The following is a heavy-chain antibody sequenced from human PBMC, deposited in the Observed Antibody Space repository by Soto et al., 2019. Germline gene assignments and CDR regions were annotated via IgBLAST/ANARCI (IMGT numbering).Heavy chain of an antibody. Sequence: PGGSLRLSCAASGFTFSSYAVSWVRQAPGKGLEWVSAISGSGGSTYYADSVKGRFTISRDNSKNTLYLQMNSLRAEDTAVYYCAKYNYSGSYPGAFDIWGQGTMVTVSS. V-gene: IGHV3-23*01. CDR2: ISGSGGST. CDR1: GFTFSSYA. CDR3: AKYNYSGSYPGAFDI. J-gene: IGHJ3*02. D-gene: IGHD1-26*01.